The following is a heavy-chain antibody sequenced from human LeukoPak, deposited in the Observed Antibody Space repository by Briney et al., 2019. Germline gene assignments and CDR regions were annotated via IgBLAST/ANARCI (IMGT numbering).Heavy chain of an antibody. J-gene: IGHJ5*02. CDR2: IYHSGST. CDR3: ARGKYSSGWGGNWFDP. V-gene: IGHV4-30-2*01. D-gene: IGHD6-25*01. CDR1: GGSISSGGYS. Sequence: SQTLSLTCAVSGGSISSGGYSWSWIRQPPGKGLEWIGYIYHSGSTYYNPSLESRVTISVDRSKNQFSLKLSSVTAADTAVYYCARGKYSSGWGGNWFDPWGQGTLVTVSS.